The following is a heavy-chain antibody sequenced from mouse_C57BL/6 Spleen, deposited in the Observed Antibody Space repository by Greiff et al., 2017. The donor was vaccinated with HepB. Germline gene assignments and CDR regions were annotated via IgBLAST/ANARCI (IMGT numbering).Heavy chain of an antibody. CDR2: INYDGSST. J-gene: IGHJ2*01. Sequence: EVQLVESEGGLVQPGSSMKLSCTASGFTFSDYYMAWVRQVPEKGLEWVANINYDGSSTYYLDSLKSRFIISRDNAKNILYLQMSSLKSEDTATYYCARDSYYYGSRGNFDYWGQGTTLTVSS. D-gene: IGHD1-1*01. CDR3: ARDSYYYGSRGNFDY. V-gene: IGHV5-16*01. CDR1: GFTFSDYY.